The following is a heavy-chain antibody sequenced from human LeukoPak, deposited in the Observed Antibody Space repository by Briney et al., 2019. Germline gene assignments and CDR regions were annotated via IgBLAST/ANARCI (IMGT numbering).Heavy chain of an antibody. D-gene: IGHD4-17*01. CDR2: ISGTGGST. CDR3: ARGNGDYAIHPDY. V-gene: IGHV3-23*01. Sequence: GGSLRLSCAAPGFTFRNYAMSWVRLAPGKGLEWVSAISGTGGSTYYADSVKGRFTISRDNSKNTLYLQVDSLRADDTAVYYCARGNGDYAIHPDYWGQGTLVTVSS. J-gene: IGHJ4*02. CDR1: GFTFRNYA.